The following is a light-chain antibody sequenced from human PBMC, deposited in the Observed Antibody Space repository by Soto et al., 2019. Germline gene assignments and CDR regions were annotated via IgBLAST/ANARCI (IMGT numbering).Light chain of an antibody. V-gene: IGLV2-14*03. CDR3: SSYASDSPVV. CDR2: DVI. CDR1: NTDVGGYNY. J-gene: IGLJ3*02. Sequence: QSALTQPASVSGSPGQSITISCSGTNTDVGGYNYVSWYQQYPGKAPKLVIFDVIERPSGIADRFSGSKSGNTAALTISGLQAEDEAHYYCSSYASDSPVVFGGGTQLTVL.